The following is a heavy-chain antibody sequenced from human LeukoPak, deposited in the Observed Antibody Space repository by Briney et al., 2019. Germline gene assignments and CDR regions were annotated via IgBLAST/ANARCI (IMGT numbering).Heavy chain of an antibody. J-gene: IGHJ6*02. V-gene: IGHV3-74*01. CDR3: AKSRSVYGMDV. CDR2: INSDGSSI. CDR1: GFTFSSYW. Sequence: GGSLRLSCAASGFTFSSYWMHWVRHAPGKGLVWVSRINSDGSSIIYADSVKGRFTISRDTAKNTLYLQMNSLRAEDTAVYYCAKSRSVYGMDVWGQGTTVTVSS.